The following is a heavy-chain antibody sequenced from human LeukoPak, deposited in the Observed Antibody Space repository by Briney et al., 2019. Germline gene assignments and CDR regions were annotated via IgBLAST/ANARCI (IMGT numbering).Heavy chain of an antibody. J-gene: IGHJ4*02. V-gene: IGHV3-53*01. D-gene: IGHD2-2*01. CDR1: GFTVSSNY. CDR3: ARVRTGRQPFDY. CDR2: IYSGGST. Sequence: PGGSLRLSCAASGFTVSSNYMSWVRQAPGKGLEWVSVIYSGGSTYYADSVKGRFTISRDNSKNTLYLQMNSLRAEDTAVYYCARVRTGRQPFDYWGQGTLVTVSS.